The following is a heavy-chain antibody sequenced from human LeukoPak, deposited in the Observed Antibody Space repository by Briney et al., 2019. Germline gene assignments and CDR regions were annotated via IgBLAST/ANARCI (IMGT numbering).Heavy chain of an antibody. CDR3: ARVFVGATSTSMYYFDY. CDR2: ISAHNGNT. J-gene: IGHJ4*02. D-gene: IGHD1-26*01. Sequence: ASVKVSCKTSGYTFTKYGIIWVRQAPGQGLEWMGWISAHNGNTNYAQKFQGRVTMTRDTSTSTVYMELSSLRSEDTAVYYCARVFVGATSTSMYYFDYWGQGTLVTVSS. CDR1: GYTFTKYG. V-gene: IGHV1-18*01.